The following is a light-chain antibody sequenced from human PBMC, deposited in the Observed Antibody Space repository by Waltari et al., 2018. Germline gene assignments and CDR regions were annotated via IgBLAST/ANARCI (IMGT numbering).Light chain of an antibody. CDR1: SGHSTNV. J-gene: IGLJ3*02. CDR3: QTGGHGTWV. Sequence: QLVLTQSPSASASLGASVKLTCTLSSGHSTNVIAWLQKRPERGPRYLMKVNSDGSHNKGEGIPDRFSGSSSGAEHYLTISSLQSEDEADYYCQTGGHGTWVFGGGTKLTVL. V-gene: IGLV4-69*01. CDR2: VNSDGSH.